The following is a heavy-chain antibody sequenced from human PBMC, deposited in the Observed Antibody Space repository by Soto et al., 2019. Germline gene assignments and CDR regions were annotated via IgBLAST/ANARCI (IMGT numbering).Heavy chain of an antibody. CDR3: AKDLPLEDYYGSGSPPGH. J-gene: IGHJ1*01. CDR1: GFTFSGYA. V-gene: IGHV3-23*01. CDR2: ISGSGGST. Sequence: GGSLRLSCAASGFTFSGYAMSWVRQAPGKGLEWVSAISGSGGSTYYADSVKGRFTISRDNSKNTLYLQMNSLRAEDTAVYYCAKDLPLEDYYGSGSPPGHWGQGTLVTVSS. D-gene: IGHD3-10*01.